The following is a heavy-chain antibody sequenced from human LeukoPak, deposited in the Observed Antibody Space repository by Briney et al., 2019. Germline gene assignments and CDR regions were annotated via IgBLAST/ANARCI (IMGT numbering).Heavy chain of an antibody. CDR2: IYDSGST. J-gene: IGHJ4*02. Sequence: SETLSLTCTVSDGSISSYYWSWIRQPPGKGLEWIGHIYDSGSTNYNPSLKSRVTISVDTSKNQFSLKLSSVTAADTAVYYCARVRLADTSFDYWGREPWSPSPQ. V-gene: IGHV4-59*12. CDR1: DGSISSYY. D-gene: IGHD3-3*02. CDR3: ARVRLADTSFDY.